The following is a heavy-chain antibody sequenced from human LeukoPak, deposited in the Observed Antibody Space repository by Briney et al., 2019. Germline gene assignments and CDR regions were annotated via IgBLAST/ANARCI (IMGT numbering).Heavy chain of an antibody. CDR1: GGSFSGYY. CDR3: AKVGYDFWSGYYVH. J-gene: IGHJ4*02. V-gene: IGHV3-23*01. Sequence: ETLSLTCAVYGGSFSGYYWSWIRQPPGKGLEWVSAISGSGGSTYYADSVKGRFTISRDNSKNTLYLQMNSLRAEDTAVYYCAKVGYDFWSGYYVHWGQGTLVTVSS. CDR2: ISGSGGST. D-gene: IGHD3-3*01.